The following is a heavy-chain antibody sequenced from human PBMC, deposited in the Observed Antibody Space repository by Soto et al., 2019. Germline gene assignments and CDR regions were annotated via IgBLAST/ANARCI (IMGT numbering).Heavy chain of an antibody. CDR1: GVTLNNYL. D-gene: IGHD4-17*01. Sequence: EVQLVESGGDSVQPGGSLRLSCAASGVTLNNYLVHWARQAPGKGMVWVSRINPESTTTNYADSVRGRFTLSRDYARNMLFLHMNSLRVEDTAVYYSVRGFYGDPVETWGQGTLVTVSS. CDR2: INPESTTT. J-gene: IGHJ5*02. V-gene: IGHV3-74*01. CDR3: VRGFYGDPVET.